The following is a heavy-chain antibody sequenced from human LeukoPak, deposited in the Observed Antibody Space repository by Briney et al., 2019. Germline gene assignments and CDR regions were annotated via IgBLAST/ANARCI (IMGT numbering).Heavy chain of an antibody. V-gene: IGHV1-8*03. J-gene: IGHJ4*02. CDR3: ARRFDY. CDR2: MNPNSGNT. CDR1: GGTFSSYA. Sequence: ASVKVSCKAPGGTFSSYAISWVRQATGQGLEWMGWMNPNSGNTGYAQKFQGRVTITRNTSISTAYMELSSLRSEDTAVYYCARRFDYWGQGTLVTVSS.